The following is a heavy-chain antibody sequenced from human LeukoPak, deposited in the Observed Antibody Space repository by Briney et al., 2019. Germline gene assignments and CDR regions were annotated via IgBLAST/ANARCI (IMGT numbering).Heavy chain of an antibody. CDR3: ARDRFVPSGYFDY. J-gene: IGHJ4*02. Sequence: QSGGSLRLSCAASGFTFSSYAMSWVRQAPGKGLEWVAVISYDGSNKYYADSVKGRFTISRDNSKNTLYLQMNSLRAEDTAVYYCARDRFVPSGYFDYWGQGTLVTVSS. D-gene: IGHD7-27*01. CDR2: ISYDGSNK. CDR1: GFTFSSYA. V-gene: IGHV3-30-3*01.